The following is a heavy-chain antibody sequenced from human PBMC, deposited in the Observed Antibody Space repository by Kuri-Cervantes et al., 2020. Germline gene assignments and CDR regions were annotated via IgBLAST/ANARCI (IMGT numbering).Heavy chain of an antibody. CDR2: IKEDVNKK. J-gene: IGHJ4*02. CDR1: GFTFGDYA. CDR3: VSARGQL. Sequence: GESLKISCTASGFTFGDYAMSWVRQAPGKGLEWVALIKEDVNKKYYMDSVRGRFTISRDNAKNSLYLEMNSLRVEDTAVYYCVSARGQLWGQGTLVTVSS. V-gene: IGHV3-7*01. D-gene: IGHD3-10*01.